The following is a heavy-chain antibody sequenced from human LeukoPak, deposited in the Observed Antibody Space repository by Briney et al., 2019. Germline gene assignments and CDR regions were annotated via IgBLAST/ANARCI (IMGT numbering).Heavy chain of an antibody. CDR3: ARTTIAVDGTSYYYGMDV. Sequence: SETLSLTCTVSGGSISSYSWSWIRPPPGEGVGWMGYIYYSGSTNYNPSLKSPVTISVDTSKNTSSLKLRPVTAADTAVCYCARTTIAVDGTSYYYGMDVWGQGTTITVSS. J-gene: IGHJ6*02. V-gene: IGHV4-59*01. CDR2: IYYSGST. D-gene: IGHD6-19*01. CDR1: GGSISSYS.